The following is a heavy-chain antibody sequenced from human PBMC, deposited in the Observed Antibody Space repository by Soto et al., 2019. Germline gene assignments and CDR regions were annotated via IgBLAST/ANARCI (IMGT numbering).Heavy chain of an antibody. D-gene: IGHD6-13*01. V-gene: IGHV3-23*01. CDR2: ISGSGGST. J-gene: IGHJ5*02. Sequence: EVQLLESGGGLVQPGGSLRLSCAASGFTFSSYAMSWVRQAPGTGLEWVSAISGSGGSTYYADSVKGRFTISRDNSTNTLYLQMNSLRAEDTAVYYCAKCGSWYERNWFDPWGQGTLVTVSS. CDR1: GFTFSSYA. CDR3: AKCGSWYERNWFDP.